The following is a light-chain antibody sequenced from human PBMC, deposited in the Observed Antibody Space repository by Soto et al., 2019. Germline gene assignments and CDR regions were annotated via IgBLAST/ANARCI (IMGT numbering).Light chain of an antibody. J-gene: IGLJ2*01. CDR2: DVT. V-gene: IGLV2-11*01. Sequence: QSVLTQPRSVSGSPGQSVTTSCTGTSSDVGGYNYVSWYQQHPGQAPKLMIYDVTKRPSGVPDRFSGSKSGNTASLSISGLQAEDEADYYCCSYGGDYTPLLFGGGTKLTVL. CDR3: CSYGGDYTPLL. CDR1: SSDVGGYNY.